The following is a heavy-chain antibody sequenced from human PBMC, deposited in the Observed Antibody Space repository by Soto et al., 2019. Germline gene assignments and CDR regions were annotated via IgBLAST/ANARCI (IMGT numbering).Heavy chain of an antibody. CDR3: ARGDYDILTGYSYYFDY. Sequence: PSETLSLTCTVSGGSISSGGYYWSWIRQHPGKGLEWIGYIYYSGSTYYNPSLKSRVTISVDTSKNQFSLKLSSVTAADTAVYYCARGDYDILTGYSYYFDYWGQGTLVTVSS. V-gene: IGHV4-31*03. D-gene: IGHD3-9*01. CDR2: IYYSGST. J-gene: IGHJ4*02. CDR1: GGSISSGGYY.